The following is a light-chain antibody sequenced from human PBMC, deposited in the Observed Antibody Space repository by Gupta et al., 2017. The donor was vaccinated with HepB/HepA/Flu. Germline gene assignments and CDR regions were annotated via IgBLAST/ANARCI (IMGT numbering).Light chain of an antibody. CDR2: GAS. CDR3: QQYNNWPPIT. J-gene: IGKJ5*01. CDR1: QSVSSN. Sequence: EIVMTQSPATLSVSPGERATLSGRARQSVSSNLAWYQQKPGQAPRLLIYGASTRATGIPARFSGSGSGTEFTLTISSLQSEDFAVYYGQQYNNWPPITFGQGTRLEIK. V-gene: IGKV3-15*01.